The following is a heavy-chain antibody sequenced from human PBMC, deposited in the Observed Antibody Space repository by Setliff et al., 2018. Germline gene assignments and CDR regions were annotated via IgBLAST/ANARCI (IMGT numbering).Heavy chain of an antibody. CDR1: GGSISSGGYY. J-gene: IGHJ4*02. D-gene: IGHD2-15*01. CDR3: ATTTLGRYCSGGNCYFGY. CDR2: IYYSGST. V-gene: IGHV4-31*03. Sequence: TLSLTCTVSGGSISSGGYYWSWIRQHPGKGLEWIGYIYYSGSTYYNPSLKSRVTISIDTSKNQFSLKLTSVTAADTAVYYCATTTLGRYCSGGNCYFGYWGQGTLVTVSS.